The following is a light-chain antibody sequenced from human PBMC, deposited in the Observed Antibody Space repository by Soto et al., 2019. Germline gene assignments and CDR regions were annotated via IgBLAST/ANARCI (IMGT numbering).Light chain of an antibody. CDR3: QHYNSYSEA. J-gene: IGKJ1*01. CDR2: AAS. V-gene: IGKV1-39*01. CDR1: QSISSY. Sequence: DIQMTQSPSSLSASVGDRVTITCRASQSISSYLNWYQQKPGKAPKLLIYAASSLQSGVPSMFSGSGSGTDFTRTISSLQPEDFATYYCQHYNSYSEAFGKGTKVDIK.